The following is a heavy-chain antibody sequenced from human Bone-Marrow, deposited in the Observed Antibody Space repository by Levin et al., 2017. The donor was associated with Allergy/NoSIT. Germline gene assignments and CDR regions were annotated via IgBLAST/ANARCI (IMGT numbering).Heavy chain of an antibody. CDR3: SLTGGPTDFDF. D-gene: IGHD2-15*01. J-gene: IGHJ4*02. CDR1: GYSFTGYY. Sequence: ASVKVSCKTSGYSFTGYYISWVRQAPGQGLEWIGTFSAYNDDADYAEKFKGRVTMTADTSTTTAYMELRSLRSDDTALYYCSLTGGPTDFDFWGQGTLVSVS. V-gene: IGHV1-18*01. CDR2: FSAYNDDA.